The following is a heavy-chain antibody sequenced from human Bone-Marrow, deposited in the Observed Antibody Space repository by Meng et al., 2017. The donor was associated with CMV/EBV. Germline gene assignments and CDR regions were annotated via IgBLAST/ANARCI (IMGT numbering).Heavy chain of an antibody. CDR1: GFTFSSYA. V-gene: IGHV3-30*04. J-gene: IGHJ4*02. CDR3: AREGAYCSSTSCYLGYCSGGSRYGDY. Sequence: GESLKISCAASGFTFSSYAMHWVRQAPGKGLEWVAVISYDGSNKYYADSVKGRFTISRDNSKNTLYLQMNSLRAEDTAVYYCAREGAYCSSTSCYLGYCSGGSRYGDYWGQGTLVTVSS. D-gene: IGHD2-15*01. CDR2: ISYDGSNK.